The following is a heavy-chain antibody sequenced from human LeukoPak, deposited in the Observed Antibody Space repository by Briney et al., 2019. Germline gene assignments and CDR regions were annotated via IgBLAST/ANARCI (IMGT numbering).Heavy chain of an antibody. CDR2: INPNRGGT. J-gene: IGHJ4*02. CDR1: GYTFTGYY. CDR3: ARDRREVSYYGSGSFKFGENYFDY. Sequence: RASVKVSCKASGYTFTGYYMHWVRQAPGQGLEWMGWINPNRGGTNYVQKFQGRVTMTRDTSIGTAYMELSRLRSDDTAVYYCARDRREVSYYGSGSFKFGENYFDYWGQGTLVTVSS. D-gene: IGHD3-10*01. V-gene: IGHV1-2*02.